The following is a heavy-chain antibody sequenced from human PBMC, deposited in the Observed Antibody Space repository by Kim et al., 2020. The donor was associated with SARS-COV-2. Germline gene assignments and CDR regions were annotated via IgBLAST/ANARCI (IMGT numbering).Heavy chain of an antibody. CDR2: IKSKTDGGTT. CDR1: GFTFSNAW. D-gene: IGHD3-22*01. CDR3: TTGLGGTMIVVRGYYYGMDV. Sequence: GGSLRLSCAASGFTFSNAWMSWVRQAPGKGLEWVGRIKSKTDGGTTDYAAPVKGRFTISRDDSKNTLYLQMNSLKTEDTAVYYCTTGLGGTMIVVRGYYYGMDVWGQGTTVTVSS. V-gene: IGHV3-15*01. J-gene: IGHJ6*02.